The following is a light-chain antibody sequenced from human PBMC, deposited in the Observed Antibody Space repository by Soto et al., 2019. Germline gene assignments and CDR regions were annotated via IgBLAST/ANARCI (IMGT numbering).Light chain of an antibody. Sequence: DIQMTQSPSTLSASVGDRVTITCRASQDISSWLAWYQQKPGKAPKLLIYKASSLESGVPSRFSGSGSGTDFSLTISSLQPEDFATYYCQHADSFPLITFGQGTRLDIK. V-gene: IGKV1-5*03. J-gene: IGKJ5*01. CDR1: QDISSW. CDR2: KAS. CDR3: QHADSFPLIT.